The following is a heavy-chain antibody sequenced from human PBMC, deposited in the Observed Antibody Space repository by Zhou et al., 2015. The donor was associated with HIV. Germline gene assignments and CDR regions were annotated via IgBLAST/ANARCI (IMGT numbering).Heavy chain of an antibody. CDR2: ISYDGTNK. D-gene: IGHD3/OR15-3a*01. CDR1: GFTFNIYG. Sequence: QVQLVESGGGVVQPGRSLRLSCATSGFTFNIYGIHWVRQAPGKGLEWVAVISYDGTNKYYADSVEGRFTVSRDNSKNTLYLQMNSLRPEDTAVYYCARGTGSDAFDIWGQGTMVTVSS. J-gene: IGHJ3*02. CDR3: ARGTGSDAFDI. V-gene: IGHV3-30*03.